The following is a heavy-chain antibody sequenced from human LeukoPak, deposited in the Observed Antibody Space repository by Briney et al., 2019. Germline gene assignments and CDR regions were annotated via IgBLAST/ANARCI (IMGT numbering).Heavy chain of an antibody. D-gene: IGHD2-15*01. V-gene: IGHV4-59*11. Sequence: PSETLSLTCTVSGSPIISHYWTWIRQSPVKGLEWIGDISNSGSTSYNPSLKSRVTISIDTSKNQFSLKLSSVTAADTAVYYCGRDALVGYLSFYYMDVWGKGTTVTVSS. CDR3: GRDALVGYLSFYYMDV. J-gene: IGHJ6*03. CDR1: GSPIISHY. CDR2: ISNSGST.